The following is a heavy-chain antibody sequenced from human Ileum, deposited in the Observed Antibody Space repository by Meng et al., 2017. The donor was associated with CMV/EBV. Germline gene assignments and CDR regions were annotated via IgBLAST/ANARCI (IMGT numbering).Heavy chain of an antibody. D-gene: IGHD4-17*01. V-gene: IGHV3-23*01. Sequence: SGFTFSNYAMSWVRQAPGKGLEWVSVISDSGTRTYYADSVKGRFAISRDNSKNTLYLHMNSLRVEDTAVYYCAKGETQSGDYGRGFNPWGQGTLVTVSS. CDR3: AKGETQSGDYGRGFNP. CDR1: GFTFSNYA. CDR2: ISDSGTRT. J-gene: IGHJ5*02.